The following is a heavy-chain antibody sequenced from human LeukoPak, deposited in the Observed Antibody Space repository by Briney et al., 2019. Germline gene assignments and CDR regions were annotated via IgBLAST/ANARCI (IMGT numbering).Heavy chain of an antibody. Sequence: GGSLRPSCAPSGFTFGSNWMSWVRQAPGKGLELGATRKQDESDKYYVDSVKAGFTISKDNVKNSLYLQLNRLRADETAGDYCARSPYTSGCYGVGYWGQGTLVTVSS. CDR3: ARSPYTSGCYGVGY. CDR1: GFTFGSNW. D-gene: IGHD6-19*01. CDR2: RKQDESDK. J-gene: IGHJ4*02. V-gene: IGHV3-7*01.